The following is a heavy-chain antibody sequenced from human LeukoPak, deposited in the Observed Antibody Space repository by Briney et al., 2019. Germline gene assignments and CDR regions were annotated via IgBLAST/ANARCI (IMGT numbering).Heavy chain of an antibody. Sequence: PGGSLRLSCAPSGFTVSSTYMSWVRQAPGKGLEWVSVMYSGGSTYYADSVKGRFTIFRDNSKNTLYLQMNSLRAEDTAVYYCARERRSSGSHKCFDSWGQGTLVTVSS. CDR1: GFTVSSTY. CDR3: ARERRSSGSHKCFDS. D-gene: IGHD1-26*01. J-gene: IGHJ5*01. V-gene: IGHV3-53*01. CDR2: MYSGGST.